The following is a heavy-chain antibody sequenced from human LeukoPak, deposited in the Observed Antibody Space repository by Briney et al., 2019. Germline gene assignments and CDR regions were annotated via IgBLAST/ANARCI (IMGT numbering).Heavy chain of an antibody. CDR2: INPSGGST. J-gene: IGHJ4*02. V-gene: IGHV1-46*01. D-gene: IGHD6-19*01. CDR3: ARTSSGWYWSYFDY. Sequence: GASVTVSCKASGYTFTSYYMHWVRQAPGQGLAWMGIINPSGGSTSYVQKFQGRVTMTRDTSTSTVYMELSSLRSEDTAVYYWARTSSGWYWSYFDYWGQGTLVTVSS. CDR1: GYTFTSYY.